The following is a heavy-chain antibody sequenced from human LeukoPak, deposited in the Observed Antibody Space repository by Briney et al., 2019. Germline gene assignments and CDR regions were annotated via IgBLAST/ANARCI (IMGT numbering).Heavy chain of an antibody. V-gene: IGHV3-30-3*01. CDR1: GFSFKNYA. D-gene: IGHD6-19*01. CDR3: ARVRVAVAGTYYFDY. J-gene: IGHJ4*02. Sequence: PGRSLRLSCAASGFSFKNYAMHWVRQAPGKGLEWVAVISYDGSSKYYADSVKGRFTISRDNSKNTLYMQMNSLRPVDTAVFYCARVRVAVAGTYYFDYWGQGALVTVSS. CDR2: ISYDGSSK.